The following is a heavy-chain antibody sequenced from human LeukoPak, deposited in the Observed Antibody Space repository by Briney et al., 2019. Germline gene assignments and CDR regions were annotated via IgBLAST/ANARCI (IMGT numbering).Heavy chain of an antibody. CDR1: GFTFNYYS. J-gene: IGHJ3*02. CDR3: ARVRTYNWNDHTPYCAFDI. V-gene: IGHV3-48*04. Sequence: PGGSLRLSCATSGFTFNYYSMNWVRQAPGKGLEWVSYISSSSTTIYYADSLKGRFTISRDNAKNSLYLQMNSLRAEDTALYYCARVRTYNWNDHTPYCAFDILGQGTMLSVSS. D-gene: IGHD1-20*01. CDR2: ISSSSTTI.